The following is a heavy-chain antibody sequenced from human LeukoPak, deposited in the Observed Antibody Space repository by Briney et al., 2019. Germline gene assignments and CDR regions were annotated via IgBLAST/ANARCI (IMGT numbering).Heavy chain of an antibody. J-gene: IGHJ4*02. CDR2: IIPIFGTA. D-gene: IGHD3-3*01. CDR1: GYTFTGYY. V-gene: IGHV1-69*13. CDR3: ARENF. Sequence: SVKVSCKASGYTFTGYYMHWVRQAPGQGLEWMGGIIPIFGTANYAQKFQGRVTITADESTSTAYMELSSLRSEDTAVYYCARENFWGQGTLVTVSS.